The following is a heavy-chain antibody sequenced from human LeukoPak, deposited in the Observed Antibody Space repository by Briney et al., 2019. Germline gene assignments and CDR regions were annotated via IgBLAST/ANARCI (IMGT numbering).Heavy chain of an antibody. CDR1: GGSFSGYY. D-gene: IGHD6-6*01. J-gene: IGHJ6*02. CDR2: INHSGST. CDR3: ARASLDV. Sequence: SETLSLTCAVYGGSFSGYYWSWIRQPPGKGLEWIGEINHSGSTNYNPSLKSRVTISVDTSKNQFSLKLSSVTAADTAVYYCARASLDVWGQGTTVTVSS. V-gene: IGHV4-34*01.